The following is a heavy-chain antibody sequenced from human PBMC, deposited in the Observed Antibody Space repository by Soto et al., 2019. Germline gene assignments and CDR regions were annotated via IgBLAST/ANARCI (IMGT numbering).Heavy chain of an antibody. CDR3: ARDPDYSNYDISGLDY. J-gene: IGHJ4*02. D-gene: IGHD4-4*01. V-gene: IGHV1-18*01. Sequence: ASVKVSCKASGYTFTSYGISWVRQAPGQGLEWMGWISAYNGNTNYAQKLQGRVTMTTDTSTSTAFMELRSLRSDDTAVYYCARDPDYSNYDISGLDYWGQGTLVTV. CDR1: GYTFTSYG. CDR2: ISAYNGNT.